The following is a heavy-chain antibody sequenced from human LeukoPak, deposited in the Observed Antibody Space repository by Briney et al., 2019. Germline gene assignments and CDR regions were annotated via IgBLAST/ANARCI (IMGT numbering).Heavy chain of an antibody. CDR3: AWGAGSYRYHY. J-gene: IGHJ4*02. V-gene: IGHV4-59*01. D-gene: IGHD3-10*01. CDR2: IYYSGST. Sequence: SETLSLTCTVSGGSISSYYWSWIRQPPGKGLEWIGYIYYSGSTNYNPSLKSRVTISVDTSKDQFSLKLSSVTAADTAVYFCAWGAGSYRYHYWGQGTLVTVSS. CDR1: GGSISSYY.